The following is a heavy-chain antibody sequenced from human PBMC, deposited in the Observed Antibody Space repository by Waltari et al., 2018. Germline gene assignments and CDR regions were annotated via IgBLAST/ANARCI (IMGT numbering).Heavy chain of an antibody. CDR2: IYYRCST. CDR1: GGSISSSSYY. J-gene: IGHJ4*02. CDR3: ARHVTVLRFFGYFDS. V-gene: IGHV4-39*01. D-gene: IGHD3-3*01. Sequence: QLQLQESGPGLVKPSETLSLTCTVSGGSISSSSYYWGWIRQPPGKGLEWFVAIYYRCSTYYAPSLNSPVTISVDTSNNQFSLKLSSVTAADTAVYYCARHVTVLRFFGYFDSWGQGTLVTVSS.